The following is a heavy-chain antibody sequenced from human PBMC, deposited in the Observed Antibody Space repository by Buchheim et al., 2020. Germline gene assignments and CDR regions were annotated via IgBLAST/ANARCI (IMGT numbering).Heavy chain of an antibody. J-gene: IGHJ4*02. CDR3: TKKLLSGSYPVDN. D-gene: IGHD3-22*01. Sequence: EVQLLESGGGLVQPGGSLRLSCAASGLTFSSSAMNWVRQAPGKGLEWVSSISGGGDYTYYADSVLGRFTISRDNSESTLFLQMNSLRAEDTDVYYCTKKLLSGSYPVDNWGQGTL. CDR2: ISGGGDYT. V-gene: IGHV3-23*01. CDR1: GLTFSSSA.